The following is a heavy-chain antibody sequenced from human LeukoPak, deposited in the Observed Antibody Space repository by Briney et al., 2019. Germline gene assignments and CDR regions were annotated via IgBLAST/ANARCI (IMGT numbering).Heavy chain of an antibody. D-gene: IGHD6-13*01. Sequence: KPGGSLRLSCAASGFAFSTYSMNWVRQAPGKGLEWISSITSTATYIYYADSVKGRFTISRDNTKNSLYLQMNSLRAEDTAVYFCARAAGGKFHLDYWGQGTQVTVSS. V-gene: IGHV3-21*01. CDR2: ITSTATYI. CDR1: GFAFSTYS. CDR3: ARAAGGKFHLDY. J-gene: IGHJ4*02.